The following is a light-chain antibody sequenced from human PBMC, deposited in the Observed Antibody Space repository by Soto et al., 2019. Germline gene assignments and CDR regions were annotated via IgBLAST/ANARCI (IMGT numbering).Light chain of an antibody. CDR1: QSVLSRSNNMNY. CDR2: WAS. V-gene: IGKV4-1*01. CDR3: QEYYTTLALT. Sequence: DIVMTQSPDSLSVSLGERATINCKSSQSVLSRSNNMNYSAWYQQKPGQPPKLLIYWASTRESGVPDRFSGSGSGTDFTLTISSLQAEDVAVYYCQEYYTTLALTFGGGTKVELK. J-gene: IGKJ4*01.